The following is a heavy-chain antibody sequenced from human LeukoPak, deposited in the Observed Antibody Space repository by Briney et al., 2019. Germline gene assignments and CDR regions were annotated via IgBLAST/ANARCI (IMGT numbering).Heavy chain of an antibody. Sequence: PSETLSLTCAVYGGSFSGYYWSWIRQPPGKGLEWIGEINHSGSTNYNPSLKSRVTISVDTSKNQFSLKLSSVTAADTAVYYCARDQRLYSGYDFWFDPWGQGTLVTVSS. CDR3: ARDQRLYSGYDFWFDP. CDR1: GGSFSGYY. J-gene: IGHJ5*02. CDR2: INHSGST. D-gene: IGHD5-12*01. V-gene: IGHV4-34*01.